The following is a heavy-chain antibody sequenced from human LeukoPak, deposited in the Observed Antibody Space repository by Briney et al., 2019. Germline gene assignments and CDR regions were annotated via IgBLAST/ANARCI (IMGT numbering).Heavy chain of an antibody. CDR1: GDSVSRSDSY. CDR3: ARRRYYDGSGYLE. Sequence: SETLSLTCSVSGDSVSRSDSYWDWIRQPPGKGLEWIGTIYYSGRTYYSPSLKRRVTMSVNPSNNQFPLNLRSVTAADTAVYYCARRRYYDGSGYLEWGQGTLLSVSS. V-gene: IGHV4-39*01. D-gene: IGHD3-22*01. J-gene: IGHJ1*01. CDR2: IYYSGRT.